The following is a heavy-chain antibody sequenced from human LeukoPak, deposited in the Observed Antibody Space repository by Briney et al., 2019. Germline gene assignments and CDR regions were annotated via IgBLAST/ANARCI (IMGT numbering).Heavy chain of an antibody. CDR2: ISGSGGST. CDR3: AKDYYDSSGYAPFDY. J-gene: IGHJ4*02. D-gene: IGHD3-22*01. CDR1: GSTFSSYA. Sequence: GGSLRLSCAASGSTFSSYAMSWVRQAPGKGLEWVSAISGSGGSTYYADSVKGRFTISRDNSKNTLYLQMNSLRAEDTAVYYCAKDYYDSSGYAPFDYWGQGTLVTVSS. V-gene: IGHV3-23*01.